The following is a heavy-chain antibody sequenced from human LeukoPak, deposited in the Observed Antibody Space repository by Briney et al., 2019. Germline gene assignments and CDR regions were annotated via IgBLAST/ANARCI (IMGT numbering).Heavy chain of an antibody. CDR3: AKVSVRYYDSSGYFDY. CDR2: ISGGGIGT. J-gene: IGHJ4*02. CDR1: GFTFSSNA. V-gene: IGHV3-23*01. Sequence: GGSLRLSCAASGFTFSSNAMSWVRQAPGEGLEWVSAISGGGIGTYYADSVKGRFTIARDNSKNTLYLQMNSLRAEDTAVYYCAKVSVRYYDSSGYFDYWGQGTLVTVSS. D-gene: IGHD3-22*01.